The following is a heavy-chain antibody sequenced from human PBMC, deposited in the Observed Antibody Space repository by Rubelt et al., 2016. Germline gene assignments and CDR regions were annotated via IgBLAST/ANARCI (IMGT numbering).Heavy chain of an antibody. J-gene: IGHJ5*02. D-gene: IGHD6-19*01. Sequence: QVQLVQSGAEVKKPGASVKVSCKASGYTFTSYGISWVRQAPGQGLEWMGWISAYNGNTNYAQKRQGRVTRTTDTSTSTAYMELRSLRSDDTAVYYCARDKEWLATRGFQNWFDPWGQGTLVTVSS. V-gene: IGHV1-18*01. CDR3: ARDKEWLATRGFQNWFDP. CDR2: ISAYNGNT. CDR1: GYTFTSYG.